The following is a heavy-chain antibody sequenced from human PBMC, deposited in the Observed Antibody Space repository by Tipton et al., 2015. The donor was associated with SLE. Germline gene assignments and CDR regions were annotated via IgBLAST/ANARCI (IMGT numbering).Heavy chain of an antibody. CDR1: GASVSSFC. CDR2: VYNSVST. D-gene: IGHD1-26*01. V-gene: IGHV4-59*02. Sequence: GLVKPSETLSLTCTVSGASVSSFCWNWIRQSPGKGLEWIACVYNSVSTNYDPSLKSRGTISVDTSKNHFSLKVTSVTAADTALYYCARASGGPGGNYGDDFWGQGTLATVSS. CDR3: ARASGGPGGNYGDDF. J-gene: IGHJ4*02.